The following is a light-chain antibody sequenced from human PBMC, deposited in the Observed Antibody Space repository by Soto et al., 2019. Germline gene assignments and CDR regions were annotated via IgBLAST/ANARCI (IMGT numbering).Light chain of an antibody. V-gene: IGKV3-20*01. CDR3: QQYGSSPT. J-gene: IGKJ5*01. Sequence: EVLMTQSPATLSLSPGERATLSCRASQSVSNNYLAWYQQKPGQAPRRLIYGASTRATGIPDRFSGSGSGTDFTLTIGRLEPEDFAVYYCQQYGSSPTFGEGTRLEIK. CDR1: QSVSNNY. CDR2: GAS.